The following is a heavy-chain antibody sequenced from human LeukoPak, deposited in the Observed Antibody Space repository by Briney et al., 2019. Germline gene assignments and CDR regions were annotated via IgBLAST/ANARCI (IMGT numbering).Heavy chain of an antibody. V-gene: IGHV3-43*02. CDR1: GFTFDDYA. Sequence: GGSLRLSCAASGFTFDDYAMHWVRQVPGKGLEWVSLISGDGGSTSTYYADSVKGRFTISRDNSKNSLYLQMNSLRTEDTALYYRAKDSLGRNYYFYYMDVWGRGTTVTVSS. D-gene: IGHD1-1*01. J-gene: IGHJ6*03. CDR3: AKDSLGRNYYFYYMDV. CDR2: ISGDGGSTST.